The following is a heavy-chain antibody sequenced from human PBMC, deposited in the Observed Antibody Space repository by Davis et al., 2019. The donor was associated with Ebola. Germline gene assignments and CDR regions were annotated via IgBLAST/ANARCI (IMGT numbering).Heavy chain of an antibody. V-gene: IGHV1-69*06. J-gene: IGHJ4*02. Sequence: SVKVSCKASGGAFSSYTISWVRQAPGQGLEWMGGIIPIFGTANYAQKFQGRVTITADKSTGTAYMELSSLRSEDTAVYYCARGRDGFTFDYWGQGTLVTVSS. CDR1: GGAFSSYT. CDR2: IIPIFGTA. D-gene: IGHD5-24*01. CDR3: ARGRDGFTFDY.